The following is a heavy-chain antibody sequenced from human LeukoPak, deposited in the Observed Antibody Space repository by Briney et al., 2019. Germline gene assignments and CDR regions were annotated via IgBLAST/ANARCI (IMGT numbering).Heavy chain of an antibody. D-gene: IGHD7-27*01. CDR3: ATPLGPDWYFDL. Sequence: GASVKVSCKTSDYTFTSYGLAWVRQAPGQGLEWMGWISAYNGNTNYAQKFQGRVTMTRNTSISTAYMGLSSLRSEDTAVYYCATPLGPDWYFDLWGRGTLVTVSS. CDR2: ISAYNGNT. CDR1: DYTFTSYG. V-gene: IGHV1-18*01. J-gene: IGHJ2*01.